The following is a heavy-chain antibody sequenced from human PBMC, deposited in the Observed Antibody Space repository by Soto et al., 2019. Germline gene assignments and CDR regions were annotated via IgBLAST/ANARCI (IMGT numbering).Heavy chain of an antibody. CDR3: ASLGGYCSSTSCHLGYYYYGMDV. CDR1: GYSFTSYW. Sequence: LGESLKISCKGSGYSFTSYWISWVRQMPGKGLEWMGRIDPSDSYTNYSPSFQGHVTISADKSISTAYLQWSSLKASDTAMYYCASLGGYCSSTSCHLGYYYYGMDVWGQGTTVTVSS. CDR2: IDPSDSYT. J-gene: IGHJ6*02. D-gene: IGHD2-2*01. V-gene: IGHV5-10-1*01.